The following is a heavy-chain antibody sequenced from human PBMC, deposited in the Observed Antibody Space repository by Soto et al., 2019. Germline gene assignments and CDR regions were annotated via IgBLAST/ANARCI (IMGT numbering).Heavy chain of an antibody. D-gene: IGHD6-19*01. V-gene: IGHV1-18*01. CDR1: GYIFSSYG. CDR3: ARVAVAGTSPRPHGFDS. J-gene: IGHJ5*01. Sequence: ASVKVSCKTSGYIFSSYGISWVRQAPGQGLEWMGWISAYIGDTKYAQTLQGRVTMTTDTSTKTAYMELRSLRFDDTAVYYCARVAVAGTSPRPHGFDSWGQGTLITVSS. CDR2: ISAYIGDT.